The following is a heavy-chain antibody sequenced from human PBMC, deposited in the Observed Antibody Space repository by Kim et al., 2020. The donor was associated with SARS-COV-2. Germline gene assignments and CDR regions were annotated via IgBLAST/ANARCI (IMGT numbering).Heavy chain of an antibody. D-gene: IGHD3-16*01. V-gene: IGHV3-23*01. J-gene: IGHJ1*01. CDR3: AKDSTPGELYPEYFQH. CDR1: GFTFSSYA. CDR2: ISGSGGST. Sequence: GGSLRLSCAASGFTFSSYAMSWVRQAPGKGLEWVSAISGSGGSTYYADSVKGRFTISRDNSKNTLYLQMNSLRAEDTAVYYCAKDSTPGELYPEYFQHWGQGTLVTVSS.